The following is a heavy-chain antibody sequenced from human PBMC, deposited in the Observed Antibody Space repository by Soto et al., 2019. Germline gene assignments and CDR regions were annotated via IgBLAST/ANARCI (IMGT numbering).Heavy chain of an antibody. CDR3: ARETGTLYYYYYGMDV. Sequence: QVQLVQSGAEVKKPGSSVKVSCKASGGTFSSYAVSWVRQAPGQGLEWMGGIIPLFGTTSYAQKFQGRVTISPDESTNKAYMELSSLRSADTAVYYCARETGTLYYYYYGMDVWGQGTTGTVSS. CDR2: IIPLFGTT. V-gene: IGHV1-69*05. CDR1: GGTFSSYA. D-gene: IGHD1-7*01. J-gene: IGHJ6*01.